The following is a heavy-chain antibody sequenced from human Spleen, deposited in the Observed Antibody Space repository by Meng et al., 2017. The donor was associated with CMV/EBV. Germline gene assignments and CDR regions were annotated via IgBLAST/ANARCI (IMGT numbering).Heavy chain of an antibody. J-gene: IGHJ4*02. V-gene: IGHV4-30-4*08. CDR2: IYYSGST. CDR1: GGSISSGDYY. D-gene: IGHD3-22*01. Sequence: LQGPGPGLVKPSQTLSLTCTVSGGSISSGDYYWSWIRQPPGKCLEWIGYIYYSGSTYYNPSLKSRVTISVDTSKNQFSLKLSSVTAADTAVYYCARNYYDSSGYYPYYFDYWGQGTLVTVSS. CDR3: ARNYYDSSGYYPYYFDY.